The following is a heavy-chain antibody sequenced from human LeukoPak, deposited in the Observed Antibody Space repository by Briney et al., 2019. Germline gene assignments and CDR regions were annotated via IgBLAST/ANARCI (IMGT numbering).Heavy chain of an antibody. CDR2: ISAYNGNT. CDR3: ARGSSYYSYYYYYYMDV. V-gene: IGHV1-18*01. J-gene: IGHJ6*03. CDR1: GYTFTSYG. D-gene: IGHD3-10*01. Sequence: GASVKVSCKASGYTFTSYGISWARQAPGQGLEWMGWISAYNGNTNYAQKLQGRVTMTTDTSTSTAYMELRSLRSDDTAVYYCARGSSYYSYYYYYYMDVWGKGTTVTVSS.